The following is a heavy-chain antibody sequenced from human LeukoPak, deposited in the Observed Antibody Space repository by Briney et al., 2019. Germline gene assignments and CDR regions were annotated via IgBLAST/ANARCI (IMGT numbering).Heavy chain of an antibody. Sequence: SETLSLTCTVSGGSISSYYWSWIRQPPGKGLEWIGYIYYSGGTNYNPSLKSRVTISVDTSKNQFSLKLSSVTAADTAVYYCARGEGRYCSGGSCLDYWGQGTLVTVSS. CDR2: IYYSGGT. D-gene: IGHD2-15*01. J-gene: IGHJ4*02. CDR1: GGSISSYY. V-gene: IGHV4-59*08. CDR3: ARGEGRYCSGGSCLDY.